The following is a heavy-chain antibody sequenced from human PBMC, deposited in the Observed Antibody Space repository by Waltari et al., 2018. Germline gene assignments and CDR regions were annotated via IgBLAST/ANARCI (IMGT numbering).Heavy chain of an antibody. CDR1: GYTFSGYY. CDR3: GREVLEQDVGATGGAVDN. Sequence: QVELVQSGAEVKKPGASVKVSCKTSGYTFSGYYLHWVRQAPGQGLEWMGWINAKGGGTKGAQKFQGRVTMTRETAISTAYMELRRLTSDDTALYFCGREVLEQDVGATGGAVDNWGQGTPVTVTS. V-gene: IGHV1-2*02. D-gene: IGHD1-26*01. CDR2: INAKGGGT. J-gene: IGHJ4*02.